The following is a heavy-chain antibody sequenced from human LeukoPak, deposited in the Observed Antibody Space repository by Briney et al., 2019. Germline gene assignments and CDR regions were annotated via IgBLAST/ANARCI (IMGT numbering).Heavy chain of an antibody. CDR2: IKQDGSEK. V-gene: IGHV3-7*01. D-gene: IGHD1-26*01. J-gene: IGHJ4*02. CDR3: ARSQPDQYSGSYYSEFDY. CDR1: GFTFSSYW. Sequence: GGSLRLSCAASGFTFSSYWMSWVRQAPGKGLEWVANIKQDGSEKYYVDSVKGRFTISRDNAKNSLYLRMNSLRAEDTAVYYCARSQPDQYSGSYYSEFDYWGQGTLVTVSS.